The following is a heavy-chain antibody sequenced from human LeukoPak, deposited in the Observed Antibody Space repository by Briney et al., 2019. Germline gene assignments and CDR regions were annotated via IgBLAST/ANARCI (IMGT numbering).Heavy chain of an antibody. V-gene: IGHV3-30-3*01. J-gene: IGHJ4*02. CDR2: ISYDGSNK. CDR1: GFTFSSYA. D-gene: IGHD3-10*01. CDR3: ARDLYYYGSGTPPDY. Sequence: GRSLRLSCAASGFTFSSYAMHWVRQAPGKGLEWVAVISYDGSNKYYADSVKGRFTISRDNSKNTLYLQMNSLRAEDTAVYYCARDLYYYGSGTPPDYWGQGTLVTVSS.